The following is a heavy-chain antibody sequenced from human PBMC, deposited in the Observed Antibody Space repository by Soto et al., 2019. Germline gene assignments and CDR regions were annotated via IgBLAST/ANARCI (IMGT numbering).Heavy chain of an antibody. CDR2: VSSGGGYI. V-gene: IGHV3-21*01. Sequence: GGSLRLSCAASGFTFRTYAMDWVRQAPGKGLEWVASVSSGGGYIYYADSVKGRFTVSRDNAKNSLFLQMDSLRAEDTAVYFCARDRHYYDSSGIPLDICGQGTLVTVSS. CDR3: ARDRHYYDSSGIPLDI. D-gene: IGHD3-22*01. CDR1: GFTFRTYA. J-gene: IGHJ4*02.